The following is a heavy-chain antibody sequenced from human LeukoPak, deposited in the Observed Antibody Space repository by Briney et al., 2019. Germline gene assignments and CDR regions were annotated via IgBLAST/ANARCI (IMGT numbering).Heavy chain of an antibody. V-gene: IGHV4-59*01. D-gene: IGHD3-9*01. J-gene: IGHJ4*02. CDR2: IYYSGST. Sequence: SETLSLTCTVSGGSISSYYWSWIRQPPGKGLEWIGYIYYSGSTNYNPSLKSRVTISVDTSKNQFSLKLSSVTAADTAVYYCARGNRYFVYDYWGQGTLVTVSS. CDR1: GGSISSYY. CDR3: ARGNRYFVYDY.